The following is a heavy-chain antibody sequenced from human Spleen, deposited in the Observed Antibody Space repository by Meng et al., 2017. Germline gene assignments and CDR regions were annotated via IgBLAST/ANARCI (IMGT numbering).Heavy chain of an antibody. CDR2: MNEDGTTI. CDR3: VRDFGGNSDH. D-gene: IGHD4-23*01. Sequence: EVQVVESGGGLVQPGGSRRLSCAASAFTVSSFWMHWVRQAPGKGLVWVARMNEDGTTISHAGSVRGRFTISRDSARNTLDLQMNSLRAEDTALYYCVRDFGGNSDHWGQGTLVTVSS. CDR1: AFTVSSFW. J-gene: IGHJ4*02. V-gene: IGHV3-74*01.